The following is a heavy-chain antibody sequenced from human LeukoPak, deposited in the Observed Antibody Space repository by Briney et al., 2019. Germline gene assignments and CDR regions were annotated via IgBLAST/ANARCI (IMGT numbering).Heavy chain of an antibody. Sequence: GGSLRLSCAASGFTFSSYAMSWVRQAPGKGLEWVSAVSGSDGSTYYADSVKGRFTISRDNSKNTLYLQMNSLRAEDTAVYYCANPTLTTVMYWGQGTLVTVSS. D-gene: IGHD4-17*01. CDR2: VSGSDGST. V-gene: IGHV3-23*01. CDR1: GFTFSSYA. J-gene: IGHJ4*02. CDR3: ANPTLTTVMY.